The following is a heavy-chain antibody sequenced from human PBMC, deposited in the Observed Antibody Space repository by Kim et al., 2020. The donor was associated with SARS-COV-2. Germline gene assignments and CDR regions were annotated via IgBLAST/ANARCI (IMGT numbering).Heavy chain of an antibody. CDR3: ARESRGYFDWLPYYFDY. D-gene: IGHD3-9*01. V-gene: IGHV4-39*07. Sequence: SETLSLTCTVSGGSISSSSYYWGWIRQPPGKGLEWIVSIYYSGSTYYNSSLKSRVTISVDASKNQFSLKLNSVTAADTAVYYCARESRGYFDWLPYYFDYWGQGTLVTVSS. J-gene: IGHJ4*02. CDR1: GGSISSSSYY. CDR2: IYYSGST.